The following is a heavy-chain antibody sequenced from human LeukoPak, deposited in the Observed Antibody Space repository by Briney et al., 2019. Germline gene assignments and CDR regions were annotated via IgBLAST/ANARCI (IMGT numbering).Heavy chain of an antibody. CDR2: ISSSSSTI. D-gene: IGHD3-22*01. J-gene: IGHJ4*02. CDR1: GFTFSSYS. V-gene: IGHV3-48*01. CDR3: AKDPRRYNYYDSSVYGYYFDY. Sequence: PGGSLGLSCAASGFTFSSYSMNWVRQAPGKGLEWVSYISSSSSTIYYADSVKGRFTISRDNSKNTLYLQMNSLRAEDTAVYYCAKDPRRYNYYDSSVYGYYFDYWGQGTLVTVSS.